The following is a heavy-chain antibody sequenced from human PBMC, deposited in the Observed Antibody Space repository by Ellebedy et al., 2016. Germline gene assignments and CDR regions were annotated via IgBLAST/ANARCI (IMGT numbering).Heavy chain of an antibody. CDR3: ARVAPSLGIAVASDY. CDR1: GYTFTSYG. J-gene: IGHJ4*02. D-gene: IGHD6-19*01. V-gene: IGHV1-2*02. CDR2: INPNSGGT. Sequence: ASVKVSXKASGYTFTSYGISWVRQAPGQGLEWMGWINPNSGGTNYAQKFQGRVTMTRDTSISTAYMELSRLRSDDTAVYYCARVAPSLGIAVASDYWGQGTLVTVSS.